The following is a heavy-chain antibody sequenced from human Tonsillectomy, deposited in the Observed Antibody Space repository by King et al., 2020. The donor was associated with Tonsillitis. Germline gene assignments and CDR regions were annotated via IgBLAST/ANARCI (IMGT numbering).Heavy chain of an antibody. CDR3: AKEYYDSSGYYYFFDY. Sequence: VQLVESGGGVVQPGGSLRLSCAVSGFTFSTYGMHWVRQAPGKGLEWVAFIRYDGSNQYYADSVKGRFTISRDNSKNTLYLQMNSLRVEDTAVYYCAKEYYDSSGYYYFFDYWGQGNLVTVSS. D-gene: IGHD3-22*01. J-gene: IGHJ4*02. CDR2: IRYDGSNQ. V-gene: IGHV3-30*02. CDR1: GFTFSTYG.